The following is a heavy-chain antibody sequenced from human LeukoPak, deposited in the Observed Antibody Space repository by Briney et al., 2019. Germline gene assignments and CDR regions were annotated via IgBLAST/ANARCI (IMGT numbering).Heavy chain of an antibody. Sequence: GGSLRLSCAASGFTFSNYGMHWVRQAPGKGLEWVAFIRFDGTSKYYADSVKGRFTISRDNSQNTVSLQVNNLRTEDTAVYYCARGFDYGFHYWGQGTLVTVSS. V-gene: IGHV3-30*02. CDR3: ARGFDYGFHY. J-gene: IGHJ4*02. CDR1: GFTFSNYG. CDR2: IRFDGTSK. D-gene: IGHD4-17*01.